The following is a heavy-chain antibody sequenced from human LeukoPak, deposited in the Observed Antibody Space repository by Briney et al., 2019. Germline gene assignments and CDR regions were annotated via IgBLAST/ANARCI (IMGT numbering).Heavy chain of an antibody. CDR3: ARQCYSSSSFDFDY. D-gene: IGHD6-6*01. CDR2: IYYSGST. J-gene: IGHJ4*02. CDR1: GGSIRSYY. V-gene: IGHV4-59*08. Sequence: SETLSLTCTVSGGSIRSYYWSWIRQPPGKGLEWIGYIYYSGSTNYNPSLKSRVTISVDTSKNQFSLKLSSVTAADTAVYYCARQCYSSSSFDFDYWGQGTLVTVSS.